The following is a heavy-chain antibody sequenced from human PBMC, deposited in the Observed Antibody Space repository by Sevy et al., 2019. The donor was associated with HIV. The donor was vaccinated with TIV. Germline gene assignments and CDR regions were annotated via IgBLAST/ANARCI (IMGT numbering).Heavy chain of an antibody. D-gene: IGHD5-18*01. CDR1: GGTFSSYA. J-gene: IGHJ6*02. Sequence: ASVKVSCKASGGTFSSYAISWVRQAPGQGLEWMGVVIPRSGTTDSAQKFQDRVTLNADESTNTAYMELSRLRSEDTAVHYCARHSHTASVFAYYYGMDVWGQGTTVTVSS. CDR2: VIPRSGTT. V-gene: IGHV1-69*13. CDR3: ARHSHTASVFAYYYGMDV.